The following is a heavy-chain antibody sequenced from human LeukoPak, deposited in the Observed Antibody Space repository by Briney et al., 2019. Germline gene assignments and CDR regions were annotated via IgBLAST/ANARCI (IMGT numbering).Heavy chain of an antibody. CDR3: ARRHPSFDY. CDR1: GFTLSTYA. V-gene: IGHV3-23*01. CDR2: TSSSDAGT. J-gene: IGHJ4*02. Sequence: GGSLRLSCAASGFTLSTYAMSWVRQTPGKGLEWVAATSSSDAGTYHADSVRGRFTISRDNVKNSLYLQMNSLRAEDTAVYYCARRHPSFDYWGQGTLVTVSS.